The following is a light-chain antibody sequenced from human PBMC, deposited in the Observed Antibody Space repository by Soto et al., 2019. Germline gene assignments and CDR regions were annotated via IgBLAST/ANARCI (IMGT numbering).Light chain of an antibody. Sequence: DIPMTQSPSSVSASVGDRVTITCRASQGIDSWLVWYQQKPGKAPTLLIYAASSLESGVPSRFSGSGSETDFTLTISSLQPEDFATYYCQQANSFPLTFGGGTKVEIK. CDR3: QQANSFPLT. CDR2: AAS. J-gene: IGKJ4*01. V-gene: IGKV1-12*01. CDR1: QGIDSW.